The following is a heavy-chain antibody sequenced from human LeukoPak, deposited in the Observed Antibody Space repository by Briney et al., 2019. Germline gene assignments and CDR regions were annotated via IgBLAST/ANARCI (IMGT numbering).Heavy chain of an antibody. CDR3: ARRPSGYCSSTSCYRSYFDY. J-gene: IGHJ4*02. D-gene: IGHD2-2*03. CDR2: INPNSGGT. CDR1: GYTFTGYY. V-gene: IGHV1-2*02. Sequence: ASVKVSCKASGYTFTGYYMHWVRQAPGQGLEWMGWINPNSGGTNYAQKFQGRVTMTRDTSISTAYMELSRLRSDDTAVYYCARRPSGYCSSTSCYRSYFDYWGQGTLVTVFS.